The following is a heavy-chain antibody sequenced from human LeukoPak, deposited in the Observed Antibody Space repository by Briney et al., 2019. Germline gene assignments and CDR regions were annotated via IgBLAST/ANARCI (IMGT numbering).Heavy chain of an antibody. Sequence: SETLSLTCAVSGYSIGSGYYWGWIRQPPGKGLEWIGSIYHSGSTYYNPSLKSRVTISVDTSKNQFSLKLSSVTAADTAVYYCATGYSSGWSARFDPWGQGTLVTVSS. CDR1: GYSIGSGYY. J-gene: IGHJ5*02. CDR3: ATGYSSGWSARFDP. CDR2: IYHSGST. D-gene: IGHD6-19*01. V-gene: IGHV4-38-2*01.